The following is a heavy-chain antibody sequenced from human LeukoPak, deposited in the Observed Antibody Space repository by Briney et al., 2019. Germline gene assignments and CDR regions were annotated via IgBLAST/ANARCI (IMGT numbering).Heavy chain of an antibody. CDR3: AAGPTSLAPAYYYDMDV. Sequence: ASVKVSCKASGGSFRAIGISWVRQAPGKGLERMGGIIPIFATTNYAQKFQGRVTITADESTSTAYMELNNLRSEDTAVYFCAAGPTSLAPAYYYDMDVWGKGTTVTVS. D-gene: IGHD1-1*01. CDR2: IIPIFATT. J-gene: IGHJ6*03. CDR1: GGSFRAIG. V-gene: IGHV1-69*13.